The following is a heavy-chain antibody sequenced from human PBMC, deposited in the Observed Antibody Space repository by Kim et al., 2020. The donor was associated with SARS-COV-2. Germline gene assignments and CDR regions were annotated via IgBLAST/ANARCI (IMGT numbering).Heavy chain of an antibody. D-gene: IGHD2-2*01. J-gene: IGHJ4*02. CDR3: ARSEGRASWHQFDY. CDR2: IYYSGST. V-gene: IGHV4-59*01. Sequence: SETLSLTCSVSSDSISSYYCSCIRQLPGKGLEWLGYIYYSGSTDYNPSLKTRVTISWDTSKNQFSLDLTSVTDADTAVYYCARSEGRASWHQFDYWGPG. CDR1: SDSISSYY.